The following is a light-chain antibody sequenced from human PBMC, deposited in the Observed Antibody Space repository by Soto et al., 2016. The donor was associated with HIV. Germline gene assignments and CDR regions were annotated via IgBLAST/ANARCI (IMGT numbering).Light chain of an antibody. CDR3: QQFNNYPSLS. Sequence: AIQLTQSPSSLSASVGDRVTITCRASRDIGSALAWYQQKPGKGPRFLIYDASSLESGVPSRFRGGGSGKDFSLIISSLQPKDFATYHCQQFNNYPSLSFGGGTKVELK. V-gene: IGKV1D-13*01. J-gene: IGKJ4*01. CDR2: DAS. CDR1: RDIGSA.